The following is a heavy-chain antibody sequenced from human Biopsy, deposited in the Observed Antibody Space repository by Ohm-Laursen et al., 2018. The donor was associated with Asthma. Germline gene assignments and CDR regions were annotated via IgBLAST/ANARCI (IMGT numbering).Heavy chain of an antibody. Sequence: SVKVSCKASGYTFTSYDINWVRQATGQGLGWMGWMNPNSGNTGYPQNFQGRVTMTRDTSISTAYMELSSLRSEDTAVYYCTRWSLRVRDTPNDYWGQGTLVTVSS. V-gene: IGHV1-8*01. D-gene: IGHD3-16*01. CDR2: MNPNSGNT. J-gene: IGHJ4*02. CDR3: TRWSLRVRDTPNDY. CDR1: GYTFTSYD.